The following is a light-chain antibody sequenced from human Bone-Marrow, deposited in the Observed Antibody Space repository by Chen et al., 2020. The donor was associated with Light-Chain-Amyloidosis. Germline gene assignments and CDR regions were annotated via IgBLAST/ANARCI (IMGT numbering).Light chain of an antibody. V-gene: IGLV2-11*01. CDR2: DVN. Sequence: SALTQPLPLSGSPLESGTISCTGTGIDVGAYDYVPWYPQHPDQAPELILYDVNKRHSGVPDRFSGSKAGHTVSLTISGLQAEDGGDYYCGSYTGRYSVVFGGGTKLTVL. CDR1: GIDVGAYDY. CDR3: GSYTGRYSVV. J-gene: IGLJ2*01.